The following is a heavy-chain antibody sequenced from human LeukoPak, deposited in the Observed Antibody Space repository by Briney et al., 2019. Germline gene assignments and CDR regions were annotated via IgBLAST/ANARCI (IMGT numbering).Heavy chain of an antibody. Sequence: GGSLRLSCAASGFTFNSYAMTWVRQAPGKGLEWVANIKYDDSEKYLVESVKGRFTISRDNARNSLFLQMDSLRVEDTAVYYCVRGRDGSFWGRGTQVTVSS. CDR1: GFTFNSYA. CDR3: VRGRDGSF. J-gene: IGHJ4*02. V-gene: IGHV3-7*01. D-gene: IGHD5-24*01. CDR2: IKYDDSEK.